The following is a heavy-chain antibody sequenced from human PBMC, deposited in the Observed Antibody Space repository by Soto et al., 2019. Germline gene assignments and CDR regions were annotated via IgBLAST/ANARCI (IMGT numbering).Heavy chain of an antibody. CDR2: VESSGRT. D-gene: IGHD3-10*01. Sequence: SETLSLTCSVSGGSISGSYWSWIRQTPGKGLEWIGYVESSGRTEYKPSLASRVTLSLDSSQNQFSLTLRSVTTADRALYFCARGVYGAYLDYWGQGIPVTVSS. CDR1: GGSISGSY. J-gene: IGHJ4*02. CDR3: ARGVYGAYLDY. V-gene: IGHV4-4*08.